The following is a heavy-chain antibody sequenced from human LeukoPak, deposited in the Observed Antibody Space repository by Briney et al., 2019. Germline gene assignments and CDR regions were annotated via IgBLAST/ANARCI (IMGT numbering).Heavy chain of an antibody. D-gene: IGHD3-10*01. V-gene: IGHV3-48*02. Sequence: GPSLRPSCAAAGFTFSSSGMNWVRQAPGKGREWVSYISDSSTLTDYAGSVKGRFTISRDNAQNSLSLQLGSLRDEDTAVCFCAKGVRGGYGMDVWGRGTAVTVT. J-gene: IGHJ6*02. CDR1: GFTFSSSG. CDR3: AKGVRGGYGMDV. CDR2: ISDSSTLT.